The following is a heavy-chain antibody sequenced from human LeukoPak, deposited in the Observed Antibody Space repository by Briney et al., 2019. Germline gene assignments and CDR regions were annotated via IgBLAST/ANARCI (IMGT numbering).Heavy chain of an antibody. J-gene: IGHJ4*02. CDR2: IYYSGST. V-gene: IGHV4-39*01. CDR1: GGSISSSSYY. CDR3: ARHPRCGSSTSCYLSSFDY. D-gene: IGHD2-2*01. Sequence: PSETLSLTCTASGGSISSSSYYWGWIRQPPGKGLEWIGSIYYSGSTYYNPSLKSRVTISVDTSKNQFSLKLSSVTAADTAVYYCARHPRCGSSTSCYLSSFDYWGQGTLVTVSS.